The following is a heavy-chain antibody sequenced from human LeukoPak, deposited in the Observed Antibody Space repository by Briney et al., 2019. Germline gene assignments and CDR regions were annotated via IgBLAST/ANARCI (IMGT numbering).Heavy chain of an antibody. D-gene: IGHD5-24*01. J-gene: IGHJ4*02. CDR2: ISSGSIYI. CDR3: ARDREMATNEDY. Sequence: GGSLRLSCAASGFTFSSYNMNWVRQAPGKGLEWVSSISSGSIYIYYADSVKGRFTISRDNAKNSLYLQMNSLRAEDTAVCYCARDREMATNEDYWGQGTLVTVSS. V-gene: IGHV3-21*01. CDR1: GFTFSSYN.